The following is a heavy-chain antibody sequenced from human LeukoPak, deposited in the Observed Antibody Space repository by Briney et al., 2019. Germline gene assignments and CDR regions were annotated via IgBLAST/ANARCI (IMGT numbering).Heavy chain of an antibody. Sequence: GGSLRLSCAASGFTFDDYAMHWVRQAPGKGLEWVSGISWNSGSIGYADSVKGRFTISRDNSKNSLYLQMNSLRAEDTALYYCAKDTHPKYSSGWCLDYWGEGTLVTVSS. D-gene: IGHD6-19*01. CDR3: AKDTHPKYSSGWCLDY. V-gene: IGHV3-9*01. J-gene: IGHJ4*02. CDR1: GFTFDDYA. CDR2: ISWNSGSI.